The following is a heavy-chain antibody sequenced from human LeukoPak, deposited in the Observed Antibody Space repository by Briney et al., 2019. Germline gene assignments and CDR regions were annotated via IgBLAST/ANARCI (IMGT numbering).Heavy chain of an antibody. CDR2: ISAYNGNT. CDR1: GYTFTRYG. Sequence: ASVKVSCKASGYTFTRYGLSWGRQNPGQGLEWVGWISAYNGNTNYAQKLQGRVTMTTDTSTSTAYMELRSLRSDDTAVYYCARAPLPIVGATGTWFDPWGQGTLVTVSS. V-gene: IGHV1-18*01. D-gene: IGHD1-26*01. J-gene: IGHJ5*02. CDR3: ARAPLPIVGATGTWFDP.